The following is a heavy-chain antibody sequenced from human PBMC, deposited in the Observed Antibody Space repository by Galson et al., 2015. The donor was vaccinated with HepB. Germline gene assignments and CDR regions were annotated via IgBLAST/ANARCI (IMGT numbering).Heavy chain of an antibody. CDR3: ARDEEYCSSTSCIPGGAFDI. Sequence: SVKVSCKASGGTFSSYAISWVRQAPGQGPEWMGGIIPIFGTANYAQKFQGRVTITADESTSTAYMELSSLRSEDTAVYYCARDEEYCSSTSCIPGGAFDIWGQGTMVTVSS. CDR1: GGTFSSYA. CDR2: IIPIFGTA. J-gene: IGHJ3*02. D-gene: IGHD2-2*01. V-gene: IGHV1-69*13.